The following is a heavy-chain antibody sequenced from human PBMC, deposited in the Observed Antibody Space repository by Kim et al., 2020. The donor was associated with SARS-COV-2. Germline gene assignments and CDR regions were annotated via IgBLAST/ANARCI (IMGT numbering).Heavy chain of an antibody. CDR1: GYSFTSYW. Sequence: GESLKISCKGSGYSFTSYWIGWVRQMPGKGLEWMGIIYPGDSDTRYSPSFQGQVTISADKSISTAYLQWSSLEASDTAMYYCARPSYDFWSGYPDYYFDYWGQGTLVTVSS. CDR2: IYPGDSDT. V-gene: IGHV5-51*01. J-gene: IGHJ4*02. CDR3: ARPSYDFWSGYPDYYFDY. D-gene: IGHD3-3*01.